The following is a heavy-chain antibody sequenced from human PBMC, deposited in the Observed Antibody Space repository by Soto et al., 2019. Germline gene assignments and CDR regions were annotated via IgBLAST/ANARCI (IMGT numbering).Heavy chain of an antibody. D-gene: IGHD3-16*01. CDR1: GGSFSGYY. J-gene: IGHJ4*02. V-gene: IGHV4-34*01. Sequence: SETLSLTCAVYGGSFSGYYWSWIRQPPGKGLEWIGEINHSGSTNYNPSLKSRVTISVDTSKNQFSLKLSSVTAADTAVYYCARARATRYQRWGPFDYWGQGTLVTVSS. CDR2: INHSGST. CDR3: ARARATRYQRWGPFDY.